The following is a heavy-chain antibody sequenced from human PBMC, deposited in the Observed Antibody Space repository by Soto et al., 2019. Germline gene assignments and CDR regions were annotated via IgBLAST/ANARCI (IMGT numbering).Heavy chain of an antibody. Sequence: EVQLVESGGGLVQPGGSLRLSCAASGFTFSTYWMHWVRQAPGTGLVWVSRINSDGSITNYADSVKGRFSISRDNAKNTLYLQMNSLRAEDTAVYYCARATWQNYFGYWGQGTRVTVSS. J-gene: IGHJ4*02. V-gene: IGHV3-74*01. CDR1: GFTFSTYW. CDR2: INSDGSIT. CDR3: ARATWQNYFGY.